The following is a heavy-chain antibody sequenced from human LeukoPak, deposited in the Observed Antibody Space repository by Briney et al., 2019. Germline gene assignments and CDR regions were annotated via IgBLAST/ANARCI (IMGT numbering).Heavy chain of an antibody. CDR3: AREYSSSWSYYYYYYGMDV. CDR2: INPNSGGT. Sequence: ASVKVSCKASGYTFTCYYMHWVRQAPGQGLEWMGRINPNSGGTNYAQKFQGRVTMTRDTSISTAYMELSRLRSDDTAVYYCAREYSSSWSYYYYYYGMDVWGQGTTVTVSS. D-gene: IGHD6-13*01. CDR1: GYTFTCYY. J-gene: IGHJ6*02. V-gene: IGHV1-2*06.